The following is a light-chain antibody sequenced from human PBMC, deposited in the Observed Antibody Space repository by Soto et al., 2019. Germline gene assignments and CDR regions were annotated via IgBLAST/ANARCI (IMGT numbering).Light chain of an antibody. V-gene: IGLV4-69*01. CDR2: LNSDGSH. Sequence: QSVLTQSPSASASLGASVKLTCTLSSGHSSYAIAWHQQQPEKGPRFLMKLNSDGSHSKGDGISDRFSGSSSGAERYLTISSLQSEDEADYYCQTWGSDSVIFGGVTKLTV. CDR1: SGHSSYA. CDR3: QTWGSDSVI. J-gene: IGLJ2*01.